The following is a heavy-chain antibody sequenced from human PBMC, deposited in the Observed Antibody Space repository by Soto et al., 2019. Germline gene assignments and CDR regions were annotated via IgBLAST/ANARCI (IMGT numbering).Heavy chain of an antibody. Sequence: QVQLQESGPGLVKASGTLSLTCAVSGGSISSSNWWSWVRQPPGKGLEWIGEIYYSGGTNYNPSLKSRVTISVDKSKNRFSLNLTSVTAADTAVYYCARFNGFWSGFSMYNYYGMDVWGQGTTVSASS. CDR2: IYYSGGT. CDR1: GGSISSSNW. V-gene: IGHV4-4*02. J-gene: IGHJ6*02. D-gene: IGHD3-3*01. CDR3: ARFNGFWSGFSMYNYYGMDV.